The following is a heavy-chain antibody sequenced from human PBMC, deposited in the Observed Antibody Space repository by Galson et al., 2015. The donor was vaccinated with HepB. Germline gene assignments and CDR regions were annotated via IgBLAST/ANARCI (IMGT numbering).Heavy chain of an antibody. CDR3: TSERQLGYCSGGSCRYFDY. J-gene: IGHJ4*02. V-gene: IGHV3-73*01. D-gene: IGHD2-15*01. CDR2: IRSKANSYAT. Sequence: SLRLSCAASGFIFSSYSMNWVRQASGKGLEWVGRIRSKANSYATAYAASVKGRFTISRDDSKNTAYLHMNSLKTEDTAVYYCTSERQLGYCSGGSCRYFDYWGQGTLVTVSS. CDR1: GFIFSSYS.